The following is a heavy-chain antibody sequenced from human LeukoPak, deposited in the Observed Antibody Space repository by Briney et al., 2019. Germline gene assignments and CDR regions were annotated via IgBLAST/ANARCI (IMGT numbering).Heavy chain of an antibody. V-gene: IGHV3-23*01. Sequence: GGSLRLSCAASGCPFSAWTMSWVRQTPGMGLEWISTIKGSDGTTYFADSVKGRYTISRDNSMNTLYLQMDNLSAEDSAMYYCAKDLGLPVGSTPFDLWGQGTLVTLSS. CDR1: GCPFSAWT. CDR3: AKDLGLPVGSTPFDL. CDR2: IKGSDGTT. D-gene: IGHD1-26*01. J-gene: IGHJ5*02.